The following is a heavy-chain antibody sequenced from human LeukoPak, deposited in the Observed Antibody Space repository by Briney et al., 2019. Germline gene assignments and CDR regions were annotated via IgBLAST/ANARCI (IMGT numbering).Heavy chain of an antibody. CDR2: ISYDGSHK. Sequence: PGGSLRLSCAASGFTFSSYGMHWVRQAPGKGLEWVAVISYDGSHKYYADSVKGRFTISRDNSKNTLYLQMDSLRAEDTAVYYCARDYCSGGTCFDGYWGQGTLVTVSS. CDR3: ARDYCSGGTCFDGY. J-gene: IGHJ4*02. V-gene: IGHV3-30*03. D-gene: IGHD2-15*01. CDR1: GFTFSSYG.